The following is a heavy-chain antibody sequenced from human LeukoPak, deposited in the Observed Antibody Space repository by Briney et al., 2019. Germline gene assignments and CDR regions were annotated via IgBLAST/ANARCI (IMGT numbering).Heavy chain of an antibody. CDR2: IYSGGTT. CDR1: GFSVSSNY. V-gene: IGHV3-53*01. J-gene: IGHJ4*02. CDR3: ASQWELRY. Sequence: PGGSLRLSCAASGFSVSSNYMNWVRQAPGKGLEWVSVIYSGGTTYYADSVKGRFTISRDSSKNTLYLQMNSLRAEDTAVYYCASQWELRYWGQGTLVTVSS. D-gene: IGHD1-26*01.